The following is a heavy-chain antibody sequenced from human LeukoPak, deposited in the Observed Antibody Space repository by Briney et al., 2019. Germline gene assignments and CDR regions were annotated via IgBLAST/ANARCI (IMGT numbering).Heavy chain of an antibody. CDR3: ASGVGVVVPAAMGY. CDR2: ISSSGSTI. Sequence: GGSLRLSCAASGFTFSSYEMNWVRQAPGKGLEWVSYISSSGSTIYYADSVKGLFTISRDNAKNSLYLQMNSLRAEDTAVYYCASGVGVVVPAAMGYWGQGTLVTVSS. D-gene: IGHD2-2*01. J-gene: IGHJ4*02. V-gene: IGHV3-48*03. CDR1: GFTFSSYE.